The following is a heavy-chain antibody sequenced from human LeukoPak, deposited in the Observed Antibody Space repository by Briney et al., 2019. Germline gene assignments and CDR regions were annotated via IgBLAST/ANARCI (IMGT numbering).Heavy chain of an antibody. D-gene: IGHD1-14*01. CDR2: MKGTGET. CDR1: GLSFTTFA. V-gene: IGHV3-23*01. Sequence: PGGSLRLSCAASGLSFTTFAMSWVRQGPARGLEWVSSMKGTGETFYADSVKGRFTLSRDSSRNTVHLQLNNLRVEDTAIYYCARASWVSTTDAVRWGQGTLVTVSS. CDR3: ARASWVSTTDAVR. J-gene: IGHJ4*02.